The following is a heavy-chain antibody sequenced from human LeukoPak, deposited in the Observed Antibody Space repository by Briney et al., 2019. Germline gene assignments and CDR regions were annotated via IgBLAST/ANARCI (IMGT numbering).Heavy chain of an antibody. Sequence: SETLSLTCTVSGGSISSYYWSWIRQPPGKGLEWIGYIYYCGSTNYNPSLKSRVTISVDTSKNQFSLKLSSVTAADTAVYYCATGRRYCSGGSCLANWFDPWGQGTLVTVSS. CDR3: ATGRRYCSGGSCLANWFDP. D-gene: IGHD2-15*01. CDR2: IYYCGST. CDR1: GGSISSYY. J-gene: IGHJ5*02. V-gene: IGHV4-59*08.